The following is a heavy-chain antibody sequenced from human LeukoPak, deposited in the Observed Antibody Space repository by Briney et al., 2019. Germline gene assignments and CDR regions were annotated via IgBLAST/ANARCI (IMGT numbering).Heavy chain of an antibody. J-gene: IGHJ4*02. V-gene: IGHV1-18*01. CDR1: GYTFTNYG. D-gene: IGHD1-1*01. Sequence: ASVKGSCKTSGYTFTNYGISWVRQAPGQGLEWMGWISCYSGNTNYVQKFRGRVAMTADTSTSTVYMELRSLRSDDTAVYYCARDIATVQHQDWGQGTLVTVSS. CDR3: ARDIATVQHQD. CDR2: ISCYSGNT.